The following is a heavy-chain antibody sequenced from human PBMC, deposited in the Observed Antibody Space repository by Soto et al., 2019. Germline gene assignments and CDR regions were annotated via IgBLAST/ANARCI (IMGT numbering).Heavy chain of an antibody. CDR1: GYTFTGYY. D-gene: IGHD5-12*01. V-gene: IGHV1-2*04. CDR3: ARDSSVATSRTVYYYYYMDV. J-gene: IGHJ6*03. CDR2: INPNSGGT. Sequence: ASVKVSCKASGYTFTGYYMHWVRQAPGQGLEWMGWINPNSGGTNYAQKFQGWVTKTRDTSISTAYMELSRLRSDDTAVYYCARDSSVATSRTVYYYYYMDVWGKGTTVTVSS.